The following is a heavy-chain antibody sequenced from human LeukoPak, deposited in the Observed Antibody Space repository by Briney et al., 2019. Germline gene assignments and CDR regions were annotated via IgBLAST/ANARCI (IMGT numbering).Heavy chain of an antibody. Sequence: SETLSLTCTVSGYSISSAYFWGWIRQPPGRGLEWIGHIYHSGSTYYNPSLQSRVTISVDTSKNQFSLNLSSVTAADTAIYYCARYGAAAVIWGQGTLVTVSS. V-gene: IGHV4-38-2*02. CDR3: ARYGAAAVI. CDR2: IYHSGST. CDR1: GYSISSAYF. D-gene: IGHD6-13*01. J-gene: IGHJ4*02.